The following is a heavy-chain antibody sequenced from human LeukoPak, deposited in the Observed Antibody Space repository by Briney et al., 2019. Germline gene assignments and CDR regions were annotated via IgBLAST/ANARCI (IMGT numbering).Heavy chain of an antibody. CDR2: INTNTGNP. D-gene: IGHD3-22*01. CDR3: ARDVGSGYLYY. V-gene: IGHV7-4-1*02. Sequence: ASVKVSCKASGYTFTSYAIHWVRQAPGQGLEWMGWINTNTGNPTYVQGFTGRFVFSLDTSVSTAYLQISSLKAEDTAVYYCARDVGSGYLYYWGQGTLVTVSS. CDR1: GYTFTSYA. J-gene: IGHJ4*02.